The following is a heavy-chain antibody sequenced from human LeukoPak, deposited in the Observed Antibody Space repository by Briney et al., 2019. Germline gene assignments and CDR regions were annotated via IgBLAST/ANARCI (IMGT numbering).Heavy chain of an antibody. V-gene: IGHV3-30*02. J-gene: IGHJ5*02. CDR3: AKDKDIVVVPAAISCFDP. CDR2: IRYDGSNK. Sequence: GGSLRLSCAASGFTFSSYGMHWVRQAPGKGLEWVAFIRYDGSNKYYADSVKGRFTISRDNSKNTLYLQMNSLRAEDTAVYYCAKDKDIVVVPAAISCFDPWGQGTLVTVSS. CDR1: GFTFSSYG. D-gene: IGHD2-2*01.